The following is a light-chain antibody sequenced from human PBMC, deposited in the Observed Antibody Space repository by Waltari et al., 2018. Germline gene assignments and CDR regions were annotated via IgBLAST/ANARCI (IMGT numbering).Light chain of an antibody. CDR2: KVS. CDR3: MHAMLWPPT. V-gene: IGKV2-30*01. Sequence: DVVLTQSPLSLPVTLGQPASISCRSSQSLVYSDGNTYLNWFHQRPGQSPRRLTDKVSDRDSEVPDSFSGSGSGNDFTQQITRVEAEDVGVFYCMHAMLWPPTLGQGTHLESK. CDR1: QSLVYSDGNTY. J-gene: IGKJ2*01.